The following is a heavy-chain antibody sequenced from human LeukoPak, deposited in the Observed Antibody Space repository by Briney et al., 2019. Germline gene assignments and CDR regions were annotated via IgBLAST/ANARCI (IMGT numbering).Heavy chain of an antibody. D-gene: IGHD3-22*01. V-gene: IGHV4-61*02. CDR2: IYTSGST. CDR3: AREGVYYYGSSGYYLFDY. J-gene: IGHJ4*02. CDR1: GGSISSGSYY. Sequence: SETLSLTCTVSGGSISSGSYYWSWIRQPAGKGLEWIGRIYTSGSTNYNPSLKSRVTISVDTSKNQFSLKLSSVTAADTAVYYCAREGVYYYGSSGYYLFDYWGQGTLVTVSS.